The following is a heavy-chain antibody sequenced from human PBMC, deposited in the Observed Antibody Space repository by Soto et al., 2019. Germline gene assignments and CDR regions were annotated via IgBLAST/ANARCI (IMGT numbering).Heavy chain of an antibody. J-gene: IGHJ6*02. D-gene: IGHD2-2*01. Sequence: QVQLVQSGAEVKKPGASVKVSCKASGYTFTSYDINWVRQATGQGLEWMGWMNPNSGNTGYAQKFQGRVTMTRNTYISTAYMELSSLRSEDTAVYYCARSKGYQLPRVEYGMDVWGQGTTVTVSS. CDR3: ARSKGYQLPRVEYGMDV. CDR1: GYTFTSYD. CDR2: MNPNSGNT. V-gene: IGHV1-8*01.